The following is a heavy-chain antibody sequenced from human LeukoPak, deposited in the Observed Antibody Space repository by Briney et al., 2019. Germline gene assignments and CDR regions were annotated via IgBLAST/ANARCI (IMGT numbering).Heavy chain of an antibody. J-gene: IGHJ6*02. V-gene: IGHV3-74*01. Sequence: QPGGSLRLSCAASGFTFSSYWMHWVRQAPGKGLVWVSRINSDGSSTSYADSVKGRFTISRDNAKNTLYLQMNSLRAEDTAVYYCARVLKAPIPYYYGMDVWGQGTTVTVSS. CDR3: ARVLKAPIPYYYGMDV. CDR1: GFTFSSYW. CDR2: INSDGSST.